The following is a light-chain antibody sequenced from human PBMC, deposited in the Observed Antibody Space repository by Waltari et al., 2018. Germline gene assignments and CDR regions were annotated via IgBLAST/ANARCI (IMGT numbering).Light chain of an antibody. V-gene: IGLV2-23*01. CDR3: CSYAGFSTVV. CDR1: SSDIGSYNL. CDR2: DAT. J-gene: IGLJ2*01. Sequence: QSALTQPASVSGSPGQSITISCTGTSSDIGSYNLVSWYQPHPGKAPQPRIYDATTRPSGISSRFSGSKSGITASLTISGLQAEDEADYYCCSYAGFSTVVFGGGTKLTVL.